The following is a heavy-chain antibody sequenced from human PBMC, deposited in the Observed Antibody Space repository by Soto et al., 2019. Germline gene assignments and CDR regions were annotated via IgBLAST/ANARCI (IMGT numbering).Heavy chain of an antibody. J-gene: IGHJ4*02. Sequence: QVQLVESGGGVVQPGRSLRLSCVASGFTFSSYGMHWVRQAPGKGLEWVAIISYDGSNTYYADSVKGRFTISRDNSKKTLYLEMNSLRAEDTSVYYCAKEGGLSGSYYISSSYYFDYWGQGTLVTVS. CDR1: GFTFSSYG. CDR2: ISYDGSNT. CDR3: AKEGGLSGSYYISSSYYFDY. D-gene: IGHD1-26*01. V-gene: IGHV3-30*18.